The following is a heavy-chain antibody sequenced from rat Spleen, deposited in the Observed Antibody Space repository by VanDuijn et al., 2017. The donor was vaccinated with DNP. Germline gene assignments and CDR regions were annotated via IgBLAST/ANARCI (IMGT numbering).Heavy chain of an antibody. V-gene: IGHV4-2*01. CDR1: GFNFNEYW. J-gene: IGHJ3*01. CDR2: INKDSSIK. Sequence: EVKLVESGGGLVQPGRSLKLSCEASGFNFNEYWMGWVRQAPGKGLEWIGEINKDSSIKKYSPTLKEKFTISRDNGQNTLYLQMSKLGSEDTAIYYCARASGPRFAYWGQGTLVTVSS. D-gene: IGHD1-4*01. CDR3: ARASGPRFAY.